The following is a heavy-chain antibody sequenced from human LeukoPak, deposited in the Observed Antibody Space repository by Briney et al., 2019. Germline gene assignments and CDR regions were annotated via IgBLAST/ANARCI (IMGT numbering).Heavy chain of an antibody. CDR1: GFTFSNYW. J-gene: IGHJ4*02. CDR3: TREGSSLGFYFDY. D-gene: IGHD6-13*01. Sequence: ARSLRLSCGASGFTFSNYWMSWVRQAPGKGLEWVGNIKEDGNEKHLVDSVKGRFTISRDNAKNSLYLQMNSLRGEDTAVYYCTREGSSLGFYFDYWGQGALVTVSS. V-gene: IGHV3-7*04. CDR2: IKEDGNEK.